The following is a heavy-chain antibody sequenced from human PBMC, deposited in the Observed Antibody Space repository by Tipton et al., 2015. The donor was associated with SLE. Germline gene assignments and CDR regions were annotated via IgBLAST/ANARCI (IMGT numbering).Heavy chain of an antibody. D-gene: IGHD3-22*01. Sequence: TLSLTCTVSGGSISTYYWSWIRQPPKQGLEWIGWIYHTGSTDYNPSLKSRFTISVDTSKNQFSLNMKSLTAADSAVYYCSRGYYYDTTGYRSWLDPWGPGTLVTVSS. J-gene: IGHJ5*02. CDR2: IYHTGST. CDR3: SRGYYYDTTGYRSWLDP. V-gene: IGHV4-59*08. CDR1: GGSISTYY.